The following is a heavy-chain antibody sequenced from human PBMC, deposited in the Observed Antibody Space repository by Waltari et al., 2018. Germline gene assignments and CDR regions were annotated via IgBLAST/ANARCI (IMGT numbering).Heavy chain of an antibody. Sequence: EVQLLESGGGLVQPGGSLSLSCRGAGVPLADYDMTWVRQAPGKGLEWVSVIQSGGGTYYSDSVRGRFSVSRESLKSTMFLQMDSLRPDDTAVYYCTRDWDYQDRNRNYWGQGTLVTVSS. V-gene: IGHV3-23*01. J-gene: IGHJ4*02. CDR3: TRDWDYQDRNRNY. CDR1: GVPLADYD. CDR2: VIQSGGGT. D-gene: IGHD2-2*01.